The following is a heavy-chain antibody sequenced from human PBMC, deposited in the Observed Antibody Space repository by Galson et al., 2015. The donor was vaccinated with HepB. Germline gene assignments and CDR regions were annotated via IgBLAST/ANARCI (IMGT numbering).Heavy chain of an antibody. CDR3: ARTPYGDLLTLLDY. CDR2: IIPIFGTA. J-gene: IGHJ4*02. Sequence: SVKVSCKASGGTFSSYAISWVRQAPGQGLEWMGGIIPIFGTANYAQKFQGRVTITADESTSTAYMELSSLRSEDTAVYYCARTPYGDLLTLLDYWGQGTLVTVSS. V-gene: IGHV1-69*13. D-gene: IGHD4-17*01. CDR1: GGTFSSYA.